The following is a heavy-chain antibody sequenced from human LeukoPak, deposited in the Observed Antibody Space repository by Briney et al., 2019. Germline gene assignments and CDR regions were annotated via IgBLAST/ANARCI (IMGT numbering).Heavy chain of an antibody. Sequence: GGSLRLSCAASGFTFDDYAMHWVRQAPGKGLEWVSGISWNSGSIGYTDSVKGRFTISRDNAKNSLYLQMNSLRAEDTALYYCARTPYSSSWSLDYWGQGTLVTVSS. CDR3: ARTPYSSSWSLDY. D-gene: IGHD6-13*01. CDR2: ISWNSGSI. V-gene: IGHV3-9*01. J-gene: IGHJ4*02. CDR1: GFTFDDYA.